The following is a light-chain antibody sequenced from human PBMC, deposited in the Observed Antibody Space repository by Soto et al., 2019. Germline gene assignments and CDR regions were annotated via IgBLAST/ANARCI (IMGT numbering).Light chain of an antibody. V-gene: IGKV1-5*03. J-gene: IGKJ4*01. CDR3: QQYNTYPLT. Sequence: DIHMTHSPSPPSASVGDRVTLTFPASQSISTWLAWYQQKPGKAPKLLIYKASSLEGGVPSRFGGSGSGTLFNITISSLHPDDFATYYCQQYNTYPLTFGGGTKVDIK. CDR2: KAS. CDR1: QSISTW.